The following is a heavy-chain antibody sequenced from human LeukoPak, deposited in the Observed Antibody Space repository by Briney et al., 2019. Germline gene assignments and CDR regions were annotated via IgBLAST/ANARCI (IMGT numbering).Heavy chain of an antibody. CDR1: GFTFSNYW. Sequence: GGSLRLSCAASGFTFSNYWMSWVRQAPGKGLEWVANIKEDGSEKYYVDSVKGRFTISRDNSKNTLYLQMNSLRAEDTAVYYCARGPYYDFWSGHLWGQGTLVTVSS. CDR3: ARGPYYDFWSGHL. CDR2: IKEDGSEK. V-gene: IGHV3-7*02. J-gene: IGHJ4*02. D-gene: IGHD3-3*01.